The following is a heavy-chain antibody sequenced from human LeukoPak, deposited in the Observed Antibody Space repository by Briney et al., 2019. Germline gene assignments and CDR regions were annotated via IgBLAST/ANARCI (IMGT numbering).Heavy chain of an antibody. CDR2: IWYDGSNK. Sequence: GGSLRLSCAASGFTFSSYGMHWVRQAPGKGLERVAVIWYDGSNKYYADSVKGRFTISRDNSKNTLYLQMNSLRAEDTAVYYCARAPYCSSTSCYGYYYYGMDVWGQGTTVTVSS. CDR1: GFTFSSYG. D-gene: IGHD2-2*01. V-gene: IGHV3-33*01. CDR3: ARAPYCSSTSCYGYYYYGMDV. J-gene: IGHJ6*02.